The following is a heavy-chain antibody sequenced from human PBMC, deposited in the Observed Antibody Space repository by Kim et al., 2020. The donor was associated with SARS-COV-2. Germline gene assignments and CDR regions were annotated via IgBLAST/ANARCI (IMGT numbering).Heavy chain of an antibody. CDR1: GGSISSGGYS. CDR2: IYHSGST. Sequence: SETLSLTCAVSGGSISSGGYSWSWIRQPPGKGLEWIGYIYHSGSTYYNPSLKSRVTISVDRSKNQFSLKLSSVTAADTAVYYCARDSHDYGDYSGFYYY. D-gene: IGHD4-17*01. J-gene: IGHJ6*01. V-gene: IGHV4-30-2*01. CDR3: ARDSHDYGDYSGFYYY.